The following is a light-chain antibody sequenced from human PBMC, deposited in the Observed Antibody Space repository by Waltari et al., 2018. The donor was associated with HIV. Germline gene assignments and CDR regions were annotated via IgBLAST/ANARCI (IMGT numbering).Light chain of an antibody. J-gene: IGLJ3*02. CDR1: SSDIGGYDH. Sequence: QSALTQPASVSGSPGPSLTISCTGTSSDIGGYDHVCWYQQHPGRAPKLKIYDVSNRPSGVSDRFSGSKSGNTASLTISGLQTEDEADYYCSSFTSGTTWVFGGGTKVTVL. CDR2: DVS. V-gene: IGLV2-14*03. CDR3: SSFTSGTTWV.